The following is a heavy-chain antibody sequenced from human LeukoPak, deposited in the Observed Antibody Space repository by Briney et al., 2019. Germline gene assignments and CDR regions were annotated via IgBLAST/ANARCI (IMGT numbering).Heavy chain of an antibody. J-gene: IGHJ5*02. CDR3: ARYSYGWRYWFDP. Sequence: PSETLSLTCAVYGGSFSGYYWSWIRQPPGKGLEWIGEINHSGSTNYNPSLKSRVTISVDTSKNQFPLKLSSVTAADTAVYYCARYSYGWRYWFDPWGQGTLVTVSS. CDR1: GGSFSGYY. D-gene: IGHD5-18*01. V-gene: IGHV4-34*01. CDR2: INHSGST.